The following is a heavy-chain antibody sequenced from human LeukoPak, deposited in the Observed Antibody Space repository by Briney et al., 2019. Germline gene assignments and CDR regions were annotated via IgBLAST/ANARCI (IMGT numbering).Heavy chain of an antibody. CDR2: FDPVDGET. Sequence: GASVKVSCKVSGHSLTQLSMHWVRQGTGRGLEWMGGFDPVDGETIHAQKFQGRVTMTEDTSTDTAYMELSSLRSGDTAVYYCAILLEDYAFSTGSAKDYWGQGTLVTVSS. V-gene: IGHV1-24*01. J-gene: IGHJ4*02. D-gene: IGHD3-3*01. CDR3: AILLEDYAFSTGSAKDY. CDR1: GHSLTQLS.